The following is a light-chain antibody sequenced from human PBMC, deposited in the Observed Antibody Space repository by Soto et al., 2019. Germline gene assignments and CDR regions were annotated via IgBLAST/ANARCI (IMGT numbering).Light chain of an antibody. J-gene: IGKJ1*01. CDR3: HQYGSSLET. V-gene: IGKV3-20*01. CDR2: GAS. CDR1: QSVRDDY. Sequence: EIVLTQSPDTLSLSPGERATLSCRASQSVRDDYLAWYQQKSGQAPRLVIYGASSRATGIPDRFGGTGSGTDFTLTISRLEPEDFAVYYCHQYGSSLETFGQGTKVEFK.